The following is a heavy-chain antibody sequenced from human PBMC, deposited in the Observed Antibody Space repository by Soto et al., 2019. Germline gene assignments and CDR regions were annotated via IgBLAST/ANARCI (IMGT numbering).Heavy chain of an antibody. V-gene: IGHV1-3*01. CDR1: GYTFTTYP. CDR2: INAGNGNT. J-gene: IGHJ3*02. D-gene: IGHD6-19*01. Sequence: ASVKVYCKASGYTFTTYPIHWVRQAPGKRLEPMGWINAGNGNTEYSQKLQGRVTITSHTSASISYMELGSLKSEDTAVYYCAIGGRVVAGTNFWDTASDIWGQGTMVTVSS. CDR3: AIGGRVVAGTNFWDTASDI.